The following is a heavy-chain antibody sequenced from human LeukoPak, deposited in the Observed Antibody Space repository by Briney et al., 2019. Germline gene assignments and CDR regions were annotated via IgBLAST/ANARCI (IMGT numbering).Heavy chain of an antibody. V-gene: IGHV3-30*03. CDR2: ISYDGSNK. CDR1: GFTFSSYG. Sequence: GGSLRLSCAASGFTFSSYGMHWVRQAPGKGLEWVAVISYDGSNKYYADSVKGRFTISRDNSKNTLYLQMNSLRAEDTAVYYCARGARQWQPMRVDYWGQGTLVTVSS. CDR3: ARGARQWQPMRVDY. J-gene: IGHJ4*02. D-gene: IGHD6-19*01.